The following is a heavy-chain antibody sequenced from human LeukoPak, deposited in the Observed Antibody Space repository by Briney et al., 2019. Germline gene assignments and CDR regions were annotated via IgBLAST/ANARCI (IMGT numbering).Heavy chain of an antibody. CDR1: GGSISSYY. D-gene: IGHD6-19*01. CDR2: IYYSGST. J-gene: IGHJ4*02. V-gene: IGHV4-59*01. Sequence: SETLSLTCTVSGGSISSYYWSWIRLPPGKGLEWIGYIYYSGSTNYNPSLKSRVTISVDTSKNQFSLKLSSVTAADTAVYYCARDFGSGWAQAYFDYWGQGTLVTVSS. CDR3: ARDFGSGWAQAYFDY.